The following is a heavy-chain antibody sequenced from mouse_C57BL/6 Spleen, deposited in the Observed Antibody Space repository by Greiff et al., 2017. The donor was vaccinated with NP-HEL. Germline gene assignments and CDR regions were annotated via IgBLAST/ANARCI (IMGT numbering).Heavy chain of an antibody. CDR2: IDPAAGET. CDR3: ARRGYLDV. J-gene: IGHJ1*03. CDR1: GFNIKDYY. V-gene: IGHV14-2*01. Sequence: VQLQQSGAELVKPGASVKLSCTASGFNIKDYYMHWVKQRTDQGLVWIVRIDPAAGETKYAQKFQGKAAITADTPSNTSYLQLSSLTTEDTADYYCARRGYLDVWGTGTTVTVSS.